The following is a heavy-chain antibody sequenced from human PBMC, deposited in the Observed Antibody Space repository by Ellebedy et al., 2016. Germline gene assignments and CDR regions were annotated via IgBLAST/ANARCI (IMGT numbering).Heavy chain of an antibody. D-gene: IGHD5-24*01. CDR1: GFTFSYYG. J-gene: IGHJ6*03. V-gene: IGHV3-74*01. Sequence: HTGGSLRLSCAASGFTFSYYGMHWVRHAPGKGLVWVSRTNSDGSTTSYADSVRGRFTISRDNAKNRLYLQMNSLRAEDTAVYYCARDGMATDYYNYMDVWGKGTTVTVSS. CDR3: ARDGMATDYYNYMDV. CDR2: TNSDGSTT.